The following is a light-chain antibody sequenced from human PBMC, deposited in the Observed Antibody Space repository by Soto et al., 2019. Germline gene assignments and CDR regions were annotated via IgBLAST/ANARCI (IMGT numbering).Light chain of an antibody. CDR3: QSYDTSLRNVV. Sequence: QSVLTQPPSVSGAPGQRVTISCTGSSSNIGAGYDVHWYQQLPGTAPKLLISGNTNRPSGVPERFSGSKSGTSASLAITGLQAEDEADYYCQSYDTSLRNVVFGGGTKLTVL. CDR2: GNT. J-gene: IGLJ2*01. CDR1: SSNIGAGYD. V-gene: IGLV1-40*01.